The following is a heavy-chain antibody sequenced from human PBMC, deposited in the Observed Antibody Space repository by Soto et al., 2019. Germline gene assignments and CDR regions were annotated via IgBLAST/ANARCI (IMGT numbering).Heavy chain of an antibody. Sequence: GGSLRLSCAASGFTFDDYAMHWVRQAPGKGLEWVSGISWNSGSIGYADSVKGRFTISRDNAKNSLYLQMNSLRAEDTALYYCAKQRSPVIAAAGALDYWGQGTLVTVSS. CDR1: GFTFDDYA. D-gene: IGHD6-13*01. CDR3: AKQRSPVIAAAGALDY. CDR2: ISWNSGSI. V-gene: IGHV3-9*01. J-gene: IGHJ4*02.